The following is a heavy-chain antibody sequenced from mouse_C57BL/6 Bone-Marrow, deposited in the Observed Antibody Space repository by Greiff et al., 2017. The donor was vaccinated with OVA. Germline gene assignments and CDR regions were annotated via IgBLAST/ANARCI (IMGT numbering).Heavy chain of an antibody. D-gene: IGHD2-2*01. J-gene: IGHJ4*01. CDR1: GFTFSDFY. CDR2: SRNKANDYTT. Sequence: EVQLVESGGGLVQSGRSLRLSCATSGFTFSDFYMEWVRQAPGKGLEWIAASRNKANDYTTEYSASVKGRFIVSRDTSQSILYLQMNALRAEDTAIYYCARDANYYGYMDYWGQGTSVTVSS. V-gene: IGHV7-1*01. CDR3: ARDANYYGYMDY.